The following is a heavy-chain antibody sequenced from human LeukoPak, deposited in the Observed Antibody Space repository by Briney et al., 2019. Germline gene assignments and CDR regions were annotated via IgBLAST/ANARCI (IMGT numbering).Heavy chain of an antibody. CDR1: GFTFSNNW. Sequence: GGSLRLSCAASGFTFSNNWMSWVRQAPGKGLEWAANINQDGSEKNYVDSVKGRFTISRDNAENTLYLQMNSLRAEDTAVYYCARGTAGYHSSYFDYWGQGTLVTVSS. CDR3: ARGTAGYHSSYFDY. V-gene: IGHV3-7*01. J-gene: IGHJ4*02. CDR2: INQDGSEK. D-gene: IGHD3-16*02.